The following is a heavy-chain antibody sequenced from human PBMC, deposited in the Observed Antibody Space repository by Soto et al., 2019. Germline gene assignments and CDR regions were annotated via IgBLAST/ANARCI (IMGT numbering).Heavy chain of an antibody. CDR1: GDTFNFYS. V-gene: IGHV1-69*02. D-gene: IGHD3-10*01. J-gene: IGHJ4*02. Sequence: QVQLVQSGAEVKRPGSSVKVSCKASGDTFNFYSINWVRQAPGVGLEWMGRVNPIVSMSNYAQKFQGRVTMTADKSTSTAYMELSSLRSEDTAIYYGARSYGSGYRAFDYWGQGALVTVSS. CDR3: ARSYGSGYRAFDY. CDR2: VNPIVSMS.